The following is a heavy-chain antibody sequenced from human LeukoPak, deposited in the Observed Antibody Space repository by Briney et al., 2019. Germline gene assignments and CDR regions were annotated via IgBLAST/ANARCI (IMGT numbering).Heavy chain of an antibody. J-gene: IGHJ5*02. CDR1: GGTFSSYT. V-gene: IGHV1-18*01. CDR3: AIDLFKADSLTHWFDP. Sequence: GASVKVSCKASGGTFSSYTISWVRQTPGQGLEWMGWISAYNGNTNYAQKLQGRVTMTTDTSTSTAYMELRSLRSDDTAVYYCAIDLFKADSLTHWFDPWGQGTLVTVSS. CDR2: ISAYNGNT. D-gene: IGHD3-9*01.